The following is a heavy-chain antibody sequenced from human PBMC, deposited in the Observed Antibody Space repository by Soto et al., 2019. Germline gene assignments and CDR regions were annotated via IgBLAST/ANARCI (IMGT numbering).Heavy chain of an antibody. J-gene: IGHJ6*02. Sequence: PAASVKVSCKASGYTFTGYYMHWVRQAPGQGLEWMGWINPNSGGTNYAQKFQGRVTMTRDTSISTAYMELSRLRSDDTAVYYCARGKLLEAARVVWAVTYYYYYYGMDVWGQGTTVIVSS. D-gene: IGHD2-8*02. CDR3: ARGKLLEAARVVWAVTYYYYYYGMDV. V-gene: IGHV1-2*02. CDR1: GYTFTGYY. CDR2: INPNSGGT.